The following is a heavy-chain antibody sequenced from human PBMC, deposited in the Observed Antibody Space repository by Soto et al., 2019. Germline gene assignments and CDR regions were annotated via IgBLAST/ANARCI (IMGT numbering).Heavy chain of an antibody. CDR2: INAGNGNT. CDR1: GYTLTSYA. CDR3: ARDVTSIVVVTAPYDH. Sequence: ASVKVSCKASGYTLTSYAMHWVRQAPGQRLEWMGWINAGNGNTKYSQKFQGRVTITRDTSASTAYMELSSLRSEDTAVYYCARDVTSIVVVTAPYDHWGQGTLVTVSS. J-gene: IGHJ4*02. V-gene: IGHV1-3*01. D-gene: IGHD2-21*02.